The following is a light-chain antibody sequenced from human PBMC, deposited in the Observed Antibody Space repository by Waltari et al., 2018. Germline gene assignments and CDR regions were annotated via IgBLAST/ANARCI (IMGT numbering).Light chain of an antibody. CDR2: RNN. V-gene: IGLV10-54*04. Sequence: QAGLTQPPSVSKDLRQTATLSCTGNSNNVGNQGAAWLHHHRGRPPKILSYRNNNRPSWISGRFSAYRSGNTAFLTITGLQPEDEADYYCSAWDSSLSGYVFGTGTRVTVL. CDR3: SAWDSSLSGYV. CDR1: SNNVGNQG. J-gene: IGLJ1*01.